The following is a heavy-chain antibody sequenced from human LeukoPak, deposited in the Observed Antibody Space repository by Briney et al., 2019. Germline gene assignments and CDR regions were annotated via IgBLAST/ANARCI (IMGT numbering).Heavy chain of an antibody. Sequence: GGSLRLSCAASGFTFSSYAMHWVRQAPGKGLEWAAVISYDGSNKYYADSVKGRFTISRDNSKNTLYLQMNSLRAEDTAVYYCARDRYVITFGGVIATAFDYWGQGTLVTVSS. CDR2: ISYDGSNK. V-gene: IGHV3-30*04. CDR3: ARDRYVITFGGVIATAFDY. J-gene: IGHJ4*02. D-gene: IGHD3-16*02. CDR1: GFTFSSYA.